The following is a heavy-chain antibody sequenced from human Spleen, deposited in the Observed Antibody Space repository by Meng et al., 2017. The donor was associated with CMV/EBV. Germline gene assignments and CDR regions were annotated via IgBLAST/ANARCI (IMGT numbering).Heavy chain of an antibody. Sequence: ASVKVSCKASGYTFTSYGISWVRQAPGQGLEWMGWINPNSGGTNYAQKFQGRVTMTRDTSISTAYMELSRLRSDDTAVYYCASPRSVRATLVGYHYYYGMDAWGQGTTVTVSS. CDR3: ASPRSVRATLVGYHYYYGMDA. V-gene: IGHV1-2*02. CDR1: GYTFTSYG. CDR2: INPNSGGT. J-gene: IGHJ6*02. D-gene: IGHD1-26*01.